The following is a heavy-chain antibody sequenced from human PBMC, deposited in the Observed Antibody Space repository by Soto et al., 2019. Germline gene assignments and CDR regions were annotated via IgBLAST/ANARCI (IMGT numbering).Heavy chain of an antibody. CDR1: GFKFSSYA. V-gene: IGHV3-30-3*01. CDR3: ARDLSSSWYDYYYYGMDV. CDR2: ISYDGSNK. Sequence: PGGSLRLSSAASGFKFSSYAMHWVRQAPGKGLEWVAVISYDGSNKYYADSVKGRFTISRDNSKNTLYLQMNSLRAEDTAVYYCARDLSSSWYDYYYYGMDVWGQGTTVTVSS. D-gene: IGHD6-13*01. J-gene: IGHJ6*02.